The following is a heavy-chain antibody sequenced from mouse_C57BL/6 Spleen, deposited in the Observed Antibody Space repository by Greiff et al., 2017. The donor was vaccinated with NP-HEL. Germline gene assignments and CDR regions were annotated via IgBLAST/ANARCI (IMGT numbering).Heavy chain of an antibody. V-gene: IGHV1-61*01. J-gene: IGHJ2*01. CDR3: ARGGLPYSFDY. CDR1: GYTFTSYW. CDR2: IYPSDSET. D-gene: IGHD5-5*01. Sequence: QVQLQQPGAELVRPGSSVKLSCKASGYTFTSYWMDWVKQRPGQGLEWIGNIYPSDSETHYNPKFKDKATLTVDNSSSTAYMQLSSLTSEDSAVYYCARGGLPYSFDYWGQGTTLTVSS.